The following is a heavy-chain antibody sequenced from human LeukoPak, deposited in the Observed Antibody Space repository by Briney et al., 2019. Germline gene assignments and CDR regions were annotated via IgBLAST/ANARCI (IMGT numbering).Heavy chain of an antibody. Sequence: GGSLRLSCEASGFTVSSNYMSWVRQAPGKGLEWVSYINHNGEMIFYPDSVKGRFTISRDNAKNSLYLQMNSLRDEDTAVYYCARDNDWAFHYWGQGTLVTVSS. CDR3: ARDNDWAFHY. D-gene: IGHD3-9*01. CDR2: INHNGEMI. V-gene: IGHV3-48*02. CDR1: GFTVSSNY. J-gene: IGHJ4*02.